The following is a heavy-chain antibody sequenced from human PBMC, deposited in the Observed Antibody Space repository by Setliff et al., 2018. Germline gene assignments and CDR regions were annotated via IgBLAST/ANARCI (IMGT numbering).Heavy chain of an antibody. CDR1: GYTFTSSG. Sequence: ASVKVSCKASGYTFTSSGITWVRQAPGQGLEWMGWISTYTGNTIIEPKFQGRVALTTDTGSDTAHMELRNLRSDDAAIYYCAKEPAISLTEAIRRSYYDYALDVWGQGTTVTVSS. J-gene: IGHJ6*02. CDR2: ISTYTGNT. V-gene: IGHV1-18*01. D-gene: IGHD3-9*01. CDR3: AKEPAISLTEAIRRSYYDYALDV.